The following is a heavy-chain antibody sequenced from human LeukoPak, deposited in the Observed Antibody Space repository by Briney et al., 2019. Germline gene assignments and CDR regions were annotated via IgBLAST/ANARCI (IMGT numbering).Heavy chain of an antibody. V-gene: IGHV4-61*02. Sequence: PSQTLSLTCTVSGGSISSGSYYWSWIRQPAGKGLEWIGRIYTSGSTNYNPSLKSRVTISVDTSKNQFSLKLSSVTAADTAVYYCARPWSMSGYDYGYWGQGTLVTVSS. CDR2: IYTSGST. CDR1: GGSISSGSYY. D-gene: IGHD5-12*01. J-gene: IGHJ4*02. CDR3: ARPWSMSGYDYGY.